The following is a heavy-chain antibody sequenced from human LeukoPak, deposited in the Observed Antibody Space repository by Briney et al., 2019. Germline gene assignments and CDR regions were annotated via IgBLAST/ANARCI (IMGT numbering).Heavy chain of an antibody. CDR1: GFTFSSYG. D-gene: IGHD2-2*02. CDR2: ISGSGGST. Sequence: GGSLRLFCAASGFTFSSYGMSWVRQAPGKGLEGVSAISGSGGSTYYADSVKGRFTISRDNSKNTLYLQMNSLRAEDTAVYYCAKVLYQLLYVLDYWGQGTLVTVS. CDR3: AKVLYQLLYVLDY. J-gene: IGHJ4*02. V-gene: IGHV3-23*01.